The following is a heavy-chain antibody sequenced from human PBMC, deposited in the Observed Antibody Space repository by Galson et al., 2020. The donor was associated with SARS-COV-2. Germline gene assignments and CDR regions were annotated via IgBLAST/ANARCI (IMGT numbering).Heavy chain of an antibody. CDR3: AKDQGAAGPDFDY. CDR2: ISGSGSRT. J-gene: IGHJ4*02. V-gene: IGHV3-23*01. CDR1: GFTFSTYA. Sequence: GESLKISCAASGFTFSTYAMSWVRQAPGKGLDWVSAISGSGSRTYYADSVKGRFTISRDNSKNTLYLQMHRLRAEDTALYYCAKDQGAAGPDFDYWGQGTLVTVS. D-gene: IGHD2-15*01.